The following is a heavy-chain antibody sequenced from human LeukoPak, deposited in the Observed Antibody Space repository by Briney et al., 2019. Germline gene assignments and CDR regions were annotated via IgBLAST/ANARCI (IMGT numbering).Heavy chain of an antibody. V-gene: IGHV3-23*01. CDR1: GFTYNSYA. D-gene: IGHD1-26*01. CDR2: IIDSGIST. Sequence: GGSLRLSCAASGFTYNSYAMTWVRQAPEKGLEWVSSIIDSGISTYYGVSVKGRLTISRDNSKNTLYLQMNSLRAEDTAVYYCAKGSRGSYDYWGQGTLVTVSS. J-gene: IGHJ4*02. CDR3: AKGSRGSYDY.